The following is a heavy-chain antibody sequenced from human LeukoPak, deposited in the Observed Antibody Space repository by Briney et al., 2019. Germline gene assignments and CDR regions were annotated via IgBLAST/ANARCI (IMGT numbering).Heavy chain of an antibody. V-gene: IGHV4-59*01. J-gene: IGHJ3*02. D-gene: IGHD3-22*01. Sequence: NPSETLSLTCTVSGGSISSYYWSWIRQPPGKGLEWIGYIYYSGSTNYNPSLKSRVTISVDTSKNQFSQKLSSVTAADTAVYYCARDGRISGYYYYTDAFDIWGQGTMVTVSS. CDR3: ARDGRISGYYYYTDAFDI. CDR2: IYYSGST. CDR1: GGSISSYY.